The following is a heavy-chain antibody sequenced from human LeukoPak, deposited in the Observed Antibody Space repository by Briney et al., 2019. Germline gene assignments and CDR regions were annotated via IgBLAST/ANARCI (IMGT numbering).Heavy chain of an antibody. CDR1: GYTFTGYY. Sequence: ASVKVSCKASGYTFTGYYMHWVRQAPGQGLEWMGWINPNSGGTNYAQKFQGRVTMTRNTSISTAYMELSSLRSEDTAVYYCARDGVLYRTKSLFVVVPAARYGMDVWGQGTTVTVSS. V-gene: IGHV1-2*02. CDR3: ARDGVLYRTKSLFVVVPAARYGMDV. CDR2: INPNSGGT. D-gene: IGHD2-2*01. J-gene: IGHJ6*02.